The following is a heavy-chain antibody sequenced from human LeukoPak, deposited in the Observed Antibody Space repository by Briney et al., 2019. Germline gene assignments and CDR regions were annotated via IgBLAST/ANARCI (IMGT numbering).Heavy chain of an antibody. CDR2: IYYSGST. CDR3: ARLGCSGGSCYDDN. V-gene: IGHV4-59*08. D-gene: IGHD2-15*01. CDR1: GGSISNYY. J-gene: IGHJ4*02. Sequence: SETLSLTCIVSGGSISNYYWSWIRQPPGKGLEWIGYIYYSGSTNYNPSLKSRVTMSVDTSKNQFSLKLSSVTAADTAVYYCARLGCSGGSCYDDNWGQGTLVTVSS.